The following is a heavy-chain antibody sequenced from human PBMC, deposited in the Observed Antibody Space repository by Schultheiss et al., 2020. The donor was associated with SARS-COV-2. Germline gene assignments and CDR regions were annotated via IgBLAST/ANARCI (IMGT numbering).Heavy chain of an antibody. CDR3: ARHAVEGGYDFCWFDP. J-gene: IGHJ5*02. CDR1: GGSISSNY. Sequence: SQTLSLTCTVSGGSISSNYWSWIRQPAGKGLEWIGRIYTSGSTNYNPSLKSRVTMSVDTSRNQFSLKLSSVTAADTAVYYCARHAVEGGYDFCWFDPWGQGTLVTVSS. V-gene: IGHV4-4*07. CDR2: IYTSGST. D-gene: IGHD3-3*01.